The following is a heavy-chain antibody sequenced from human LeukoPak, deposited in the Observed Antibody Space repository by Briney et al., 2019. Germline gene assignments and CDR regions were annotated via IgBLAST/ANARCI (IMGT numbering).Heavy chain of an antibody. CDR3: ARDLRNYDSSGEFDP. D-gene: IGHD3-22*01. Sequence: SVKVSCKASGGTFISYAINWVRQAPGQGLEWMGGIIPIFGTANYAQKFQGRVTITADESTSTAYMELSSLRSEDTAVYYCARDLRNYDSSGEFDPWGQGTLVTVSS. V-gene: IGHV1-69*13. J-gene: IGHJ5*02. CDR2: IIPIFGTA. CDR1: GGTFISYA.